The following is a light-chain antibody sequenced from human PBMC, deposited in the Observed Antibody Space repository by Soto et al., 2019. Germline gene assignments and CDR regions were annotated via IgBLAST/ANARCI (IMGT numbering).Light chain of an antibody. CDR2: EVK. Sequence: QSVLTQPPSASGSPGQSVIISCTGTSSDVGAYNYNYVSWYQQHPGKAPNLLIYEVKKRPSGVPDRFSGSKSGNTASLTVSGLQAEDEADYYCSSFGGNEYPYVFGSGTKVTVL. V-gene: IGLV2-8*01. CDR1: SSDVGAYNYNY. CDR3: SSFGGNEYPYV. J-gene: IGLJ1*01.